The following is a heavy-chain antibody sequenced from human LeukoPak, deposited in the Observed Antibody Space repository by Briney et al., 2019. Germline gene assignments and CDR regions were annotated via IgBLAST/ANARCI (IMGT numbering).Heavy chain of an antibody. CDR1: GGSISSYY. CDR2: IYYSGST. D-gene: IGHD3/OR15-3a*01. J-gene: IGHJ4*02. CDR3: ASVDPLNGSYFDY. Sequence: SETLSLTCTVSGGSISSYYWSWIRQPPGKGLEWIGYIYYSGSTNYNTSLKSRVTISVDTSKNQFSLKLSSVTAADTAVYYCASVDPLNGSYFDYWGQGTLVTVSS. V-gene: IGHV4-59*01.